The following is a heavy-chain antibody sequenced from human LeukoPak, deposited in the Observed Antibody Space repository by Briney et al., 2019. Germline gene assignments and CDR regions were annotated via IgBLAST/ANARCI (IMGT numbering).Heavy chain of an antibody. CDR2: FDPEDGET. D-gene: IGHD3-3*01. V-gene: IGHV1-24*01. CDR1: GYTRTDLS. J-gene: IGHJ4*02. Sequence: ASVKVSCKVSGYTRTDLSMHWVRQAPGKGLEWMGGFDPEDGETIYTQKFQGRVTMTEDTSTDTAYMELSSLRSEDTAVYYCATGIFGVVKCFDYWGQGTLVTVSS. CDR3: ATGIFGVVKCFDY.